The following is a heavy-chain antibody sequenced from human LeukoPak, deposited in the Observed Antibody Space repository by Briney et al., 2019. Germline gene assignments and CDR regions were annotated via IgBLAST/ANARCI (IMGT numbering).Heavy chain of an antibody. CDR2: MNPNSGNT. CDR3: ARDYYDFWSGYYYYYYYMDV. D-gene: IGHD3-3*01. Sequence: ASVKVSCKASGYTFTSYDINWVRQATGQGLEWRGWMNPNSGNTGYAQKFQGRVTMTRNTSISTAYMELSSLRSEDTAVYYCARDYYDFWSGYYYYYYYMDVWGKGITVTVSS. V-gene: IGHV1-8*01. J-gene: IGHJ6*03. CDR1: GYTFTSYD.